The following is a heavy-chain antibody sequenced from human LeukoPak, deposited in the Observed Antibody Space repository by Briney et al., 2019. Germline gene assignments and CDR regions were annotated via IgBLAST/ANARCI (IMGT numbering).Heavy chain of an antibody. CDR1: GFTFSDYY. J-gene: IGHJ4*02. D-gene: IGHD6-6*01. V-gene: IGHV3-11*03. CDR2: ISSSGGYR. Sequence: GGSLRLSCAASGFTFSDYYMSWIRQAPGKGLEWVSYISSSGGYRNYADSVKGRFTISRDNAKKSLYLQMNSLRAEDTALYYCAKSGSGELGFDYWGQGTLVTVSS. CDR3: AKSGSGELGFDY.